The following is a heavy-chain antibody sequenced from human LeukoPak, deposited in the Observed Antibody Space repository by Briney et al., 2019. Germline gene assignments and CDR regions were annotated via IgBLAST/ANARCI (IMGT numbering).Heavy chain of an antibody. CDR1: GDSVSTTSW. CDR2: IYHTGNT. J-gene: IGHJ6*03. V-gene: IGHV4-4*02. CDR3: ARERWGVVAASTYYYFYIDV. Sequence: SETLSLTCAVSGDSVSTTSWWSWVRQTPGKGLEWIGEIYHTGNTNYNPSLRSRVNMSVDKPNNQFSLTLTSVTAADTAVYYCARERWGVVAASTYYYFYIDVWGKGTAVTVSS. D-gene: IGHD2-15*01.